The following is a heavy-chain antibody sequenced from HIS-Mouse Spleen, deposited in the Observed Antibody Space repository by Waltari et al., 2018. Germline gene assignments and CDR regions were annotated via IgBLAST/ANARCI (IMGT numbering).Heavy chain of an antibody. CDR1: GFTFISYD. D-gene: IGHD6-19*01. V-gene: IGHV3-13*01. J-gene: IGHJ4*02. CDR3: ARDRGRAVAGSYFDY. Sequence: EVQLVESGGGLVQPGGSLRLSCAASGFTFISYDMHWVRQATGKGLEWVSAIGTAGDTYYPGSVKGRFTISRENAKNSLYLQMNSLRAGDTAVYYCARDRGRAVAGSYFDYWGQGTLVTVSS. CDR2: IGTAGDT.